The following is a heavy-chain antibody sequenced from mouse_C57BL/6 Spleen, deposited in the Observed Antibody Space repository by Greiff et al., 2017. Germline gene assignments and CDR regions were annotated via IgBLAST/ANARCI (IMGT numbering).Heavy chain of an antibody. CDR1: GYTFTNYW. V-gene: IGHV1-63*01. J-gene: IGHJ2*01. CDR3: ARERSGYLYYFDY. CDR2: IYPGGGYT. Sequence: QVQLKQSGAELVRPGTSVKMSCKASGYTFTNYWIGWAKQRPGHGLEWIGDIYPGGGYTNYNEKFKGKATLTADKSSSTAYMQFSSLTSEDSAIYYCARERSGYLYYFDYWGQGTTLTVSS. D-gene: IGHD3-2*02.